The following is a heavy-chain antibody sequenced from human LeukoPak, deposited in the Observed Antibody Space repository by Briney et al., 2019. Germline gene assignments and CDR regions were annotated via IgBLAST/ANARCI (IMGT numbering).Heavy chain of an antibody. V-gene: IGHV4-34*01. D-gene: IGHD2-15*01. CDR3: ARAQGYCSGGSCHTNY. CDR2: INHRGAT. CDR1: GGSFRDYF. Sequence: SETLSLTCAVYGGSFRDYFWTWIRQSPGKGLEWIGEINHRGATNYIPSLKSRVTISVDTSKNQFSLKLSSVTAADTAVYYCARAQGYCSGGSCHTNYWGQGTLVTVSS. J-gene: IGHJ4*02.